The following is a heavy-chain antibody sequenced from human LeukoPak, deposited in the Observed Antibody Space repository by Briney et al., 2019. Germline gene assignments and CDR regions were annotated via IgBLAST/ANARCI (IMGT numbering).Heavy chain of an antibody. CDR1: GPSINSYY. CDR2: DSYCGET. CDR3: AKYGVGSTYFDT. Sequence: SETLSLTCTVSGPSINSYYWSWIRQPPGKGLEWIGYDSYCGETYYNPSLKSRVTISADMSKNHFSLRLSSGNAADTAIYYWAKYGVGSTYFDTWGQGTLVTVSS. J-gene: IGHJ4*02. D-gene: IGHD1-26*01. V-gene: IGHV4-59*01.